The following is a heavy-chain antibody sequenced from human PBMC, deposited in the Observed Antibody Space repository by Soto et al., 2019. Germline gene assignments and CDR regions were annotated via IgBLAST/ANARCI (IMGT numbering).Heavy chain of an antibody. V-gene: IGHV3-23*01. D-gene: IGHD6-19*01. CDR3: AKARDQQWVRLPFDY. CDR2: FSATSENT. CDR1: GFFFSSYT. J-gene: IGHJ4*02. Sequence: EVQLLESGGGLVQPGGSLRLSCVGSGFFFSSYTMTWVRQAPGKGLEWVSSFSATSENTYYADSVRGRFTISRANSKNTLFLQMNSLTAEDTAMYYCAKARDQQWVRLPFDYWGQGSLVIVSS.